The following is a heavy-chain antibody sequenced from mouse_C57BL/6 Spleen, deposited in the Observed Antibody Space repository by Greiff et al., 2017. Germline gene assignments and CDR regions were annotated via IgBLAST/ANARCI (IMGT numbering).Heavy chain of an antibody. J-gene: IGHJ4*01. CDR2: INPGSGGT. Sequence: QVQLQQSGAELVRPGTSVKVSCKASGYAFTNYLIEWVKQRPGQGLEWIGVINPGSGGTNYNEKFKGKATLAAYKSSSTAYMQLSSLTSEDSAVYFCAISSSGYLYYAMDYWGQGTSVTVSS. CDR1: GYAFTNYL. D-gene: IGHD3-2*02. V-gene: IGHV1-54*01. CDR3: AISSSGYLYYAMDY.